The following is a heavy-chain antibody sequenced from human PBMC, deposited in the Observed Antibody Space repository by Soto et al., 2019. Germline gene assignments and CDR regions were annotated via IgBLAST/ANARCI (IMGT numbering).Heavy chain of an antibody. J-gene: IGHJ4*02. CDR3: ARGDLIAAAAFYY. D-gene: IGHD6-13*01. CDR1: GGSISSYY. V-gene: IGHV4-59*01. CDR2: IYYSGST. Sequence: SETLSLTCTVSGGSISSYYWSWIRQPPGKGLEWIGYIYYSGSTNYNPSLKSRVTISVDTSKNQFSLKLSPVTAADTAVYYCARGDLIAAAAFYYWGQGTLVTVSS.